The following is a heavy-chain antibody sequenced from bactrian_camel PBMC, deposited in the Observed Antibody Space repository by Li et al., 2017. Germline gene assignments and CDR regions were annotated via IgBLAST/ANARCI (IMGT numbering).Heavy chain of an antibody. CDR1: ERRYC. D-gene: IGHD7*01. CDR3: ATSSDDAAWWHRLGH. Sequence: HVQLVESGGGSVQAGGSLRHSCAASERRYCMGWVRQAPGKGLEWVSITYSDGKNTYYADSVKGRFTISRDNAKNTAYLETNTLKSEDTALYYCATSSDDAAWWHRLGHWGQGTQVTVS. J-gene: IGHJ4*01. CDR2: TYSDGKNT. V-gene: IGHV3-2*01.